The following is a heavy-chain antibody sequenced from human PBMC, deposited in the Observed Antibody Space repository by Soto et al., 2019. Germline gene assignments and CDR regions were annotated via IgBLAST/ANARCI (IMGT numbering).Heavy chain of an antibody. CDR2: INPQTGGT. Sequence: ASVKVSCKASGYTFTGYYIPWVRAAPGQGLEWMVCINPQTGGTSYAQKFQGRVTLSRDTSINTAYLELTRVRFDDAAVYFCARERYQVISDGMDVWGQ. J-gene: IGHJ6*02. CDR3: ARERYQVISDGMDV. CDR1: GYTFTGYY. V-gene: IGHV1-2*02. D-gene: IGHD2-2*01.